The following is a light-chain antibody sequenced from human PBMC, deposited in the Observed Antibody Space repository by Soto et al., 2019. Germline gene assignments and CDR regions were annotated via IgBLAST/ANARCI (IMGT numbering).Light chain of an antibody. V-gene: IGLV1-40*01. CDR3: QSYDSSLRGRV. Sequence: QSVLTQPPSVSGAPGQRVTISCTGSSSNIGAGYDVHWYQQPPGTAPKLLIYGNSNRPSGVPDRFSGSKSGTSASLAITGLHAEDEADYYCQSYDSSLRGRVFGSGTKVIVL. J-gene: IGLJ1*01. CDR1: SSNIGAGYD. CDR2: GNS.